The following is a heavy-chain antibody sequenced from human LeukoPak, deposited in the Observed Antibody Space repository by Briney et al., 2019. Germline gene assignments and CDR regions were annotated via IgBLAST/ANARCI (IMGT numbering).Heavy chain of an antibody. D-gene: IGHD3-3*01. V-gene: IGHV4-59*01. Sequence: SETLSLTCTVSGGSISSYYWSWIRQPPGKGLEWIGYIYYSGSTNYNPSLKSRVTISVDTSKNQFSLKLSSVTAADTAVYYCASEGRYYDFWSGYYTRSHWFDPRGQGTLVTVSS. CDR3: ASEGRYYDFWSGYYTRSHWFDP. J-gene: IGHJ5*02. CDR1: GGSISSYY. CDR2: IYYSGST.